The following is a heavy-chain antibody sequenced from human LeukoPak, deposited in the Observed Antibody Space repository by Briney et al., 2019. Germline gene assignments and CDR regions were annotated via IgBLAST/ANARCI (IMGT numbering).Heavy chain of an antibody. J-gene: IGHJ6*02. CDR3: ARENRFTGMDV. CDR2: INSDGSST. V-gene: IGHV3-74*01. Sequence: TGGSLRLSCAASGFTFSSYWVHWVRQAPGKGPVWVSRINSDGSSTSYADSVKGRFTISRDNDKNTLYLQMDSLRAEHTAVYYCARENRFTGMDVWGQGTTVTVPS. CDR1: GFTFSSYW.